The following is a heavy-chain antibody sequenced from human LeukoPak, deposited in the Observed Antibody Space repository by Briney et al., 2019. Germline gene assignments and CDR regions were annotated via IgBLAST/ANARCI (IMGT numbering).Heavy chain of an antibody. CDR3: ARDVTYYYDSSGYDT. Sequence: GGSLRLSCAASGFTFSSYAMSWVRQAPGKGLEWVSAISGSGGSTYYADSVKGRFTISRDNSKNTLYLQMNSLRAEDTAVYYCARDVTYYYDSSGYDTWGQGTLVTVSS. V-gene: IGHV3-23*01. D-gene: IGHD3-22*01. CDR2: ISGSGGST. CDR1: GFTFSSYA. J-gene: IGHJ4*02.